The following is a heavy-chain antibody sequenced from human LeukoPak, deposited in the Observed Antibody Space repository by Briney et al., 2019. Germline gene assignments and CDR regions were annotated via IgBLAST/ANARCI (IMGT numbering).Heavy chain of an antibody. CDR1: GGPFSGYY. D-gene: IGHD3-22*01. CDR2: INHSGST. Sequence: SETLSLTCAVYGGPFSGYYWSWIRQPPGKGLEWIGEINHSGSTNYNPALKSRVTISVDTSKNQFSLKLSSVTAAETAVYYCARDYYDSSGHPAHDAFDIWGQGTMVTVSS. V-gene: IGHV4-34*01. CDR3: ARDYYDSSGHPAHDAFDI. J-gene: IGHJ3*02.